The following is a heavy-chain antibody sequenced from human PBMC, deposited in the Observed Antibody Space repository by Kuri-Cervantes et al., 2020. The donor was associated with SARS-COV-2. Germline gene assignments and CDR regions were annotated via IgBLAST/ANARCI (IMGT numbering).Heavy chain of an antibody. CDR2: INHSGST. CDR3: ATSYCGGDCYLYYYYGMDV. D-gene: IGHD2-21*02. Sequence: GSLRLSCAVYGGSFSGYYWSWIRQPPGKGLEWIGEINHSGSTNYNPSLKSRVTISVDTSENQFSLKLSSVTAADTAVYYCATSYCGGDCYLYYYYGMDVWGQGTTVTVSS. J-gene: IGHJ6*02. CDR1: GGSFSGYY. V-gene: IGHV4-34*01.